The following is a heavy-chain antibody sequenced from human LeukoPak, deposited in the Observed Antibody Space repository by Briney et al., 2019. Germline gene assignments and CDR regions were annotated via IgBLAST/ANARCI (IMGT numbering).Heavy chain of an antibody. V-gene: IGHV3-20*01. CDR3: ARGRDGDFAYNWFDR. Sequence: GGSLRLSCAASGFTFTSYAMNWVRQAPGKGLEWVSGINWSGDTTGYADSVKGRFTISRDNAKNSLYLQMNSLRAEDTALYRCARGRDGDFAYNWFDRWGQGLLVSVSS. CDR1: GFTFTSYA. CDR2: INWSGDTT. D-gene: IGHD4-17*01. J-gene: IGHJ5*02.